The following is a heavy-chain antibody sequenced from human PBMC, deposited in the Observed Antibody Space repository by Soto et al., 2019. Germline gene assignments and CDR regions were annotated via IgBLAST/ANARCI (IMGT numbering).Heavy chain of an antibody. J-gene: IGHJ4*02. V-gene: IGHV3-23*01. CDR2: VSGSGGST. Sequence: VQLLESGGGLVQPGGSLRLSCAASGFTFSSYAMSWVRQAPGKGLEWVSAVSGSGGSTYYADSVKGRFTISRDNSKNTLYLQMNSLRAEDTAVYYCAEEGYFDWLLKPYWGQGTLVTVSS. CDR3: AEEGYFDWLLKPY. CDR1: GFTFSSYA. D-gene: IGHD3-9*01.